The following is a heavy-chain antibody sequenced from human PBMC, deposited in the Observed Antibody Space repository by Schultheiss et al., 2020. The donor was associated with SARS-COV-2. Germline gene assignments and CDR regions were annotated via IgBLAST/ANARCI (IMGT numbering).Heavy chain of an antibody. CDR2: IYSGGTT. CDR1: GFTVSDDY. Sequence: GESLKISCAVSGFTVSDDYISWVRQAPGKGLEWVSVIYSGGTTYYADSVKGRFTISRDNSKNTLYLQMNSLRAEDTAVYYCARALHPTAMVMGGWGQGTLVTVSS. J-gene: IGHJ4*02. CDR3: ARALHPTAMVMGG. D-gene: IGHD5-18*01. V-gene: IGHV3-53*01.